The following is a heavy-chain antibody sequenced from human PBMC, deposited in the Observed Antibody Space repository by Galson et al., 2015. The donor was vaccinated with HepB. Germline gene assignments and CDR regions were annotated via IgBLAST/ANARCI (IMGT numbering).Heavy chain of an antibody. Sequence: SLRLSCAASGFTFSIYGMHWVRQAPGKGLEWVAVIWYDGSNKYYSDSVEGRFTISRDNSKNTLYLQMDSLRAEDTAVYYCARGQYEYGDYIGVYWGQGTLVTVSS. J-gene: IGHJ4*02. CDR3: ARGQYEYGDYIGVY. D-gene: IGHD4-17*01. V-gene: IGHV3-33*01. CDR2: IWYDGSNK. CDR1: GFTFSIYG.